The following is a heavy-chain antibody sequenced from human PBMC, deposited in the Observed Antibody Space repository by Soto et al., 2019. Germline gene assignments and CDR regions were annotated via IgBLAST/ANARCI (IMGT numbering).Heavy chain of an antibody. D-gene: IGHD6-13*01. Sequence: ASVKVSCKASGYTFTSYGISWGRQAPGQGLEWMGWISAYNGNTNYAQKLQGRVTMTTDTSTNTAYMELRSLRSDDTAVYYCARDSSGWLNDAFDIWGQGTMVTVSS. CDR3: ARDSSGWLNDAFDI. J-gene: IGHJ3*02. CDR2: ISAYNGNT. CDR1: GYTFTSYG. V-gene: IGHV1-18*01.